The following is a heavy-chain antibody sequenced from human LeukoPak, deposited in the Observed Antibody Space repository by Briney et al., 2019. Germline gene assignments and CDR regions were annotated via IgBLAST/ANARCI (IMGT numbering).Heavy chain of an antibody. D-gene: IGHD2-2*01. CDR1: GGTFSSYA. V-gene: IGHV1-69*05. J-gene: IGHJ3*02. Sequence: SVKVSCKASGGTFSSYAISWVRQAPGQGLEWMGGIIPIFGTANYAQKFQGRVTITTDESTSTAYMELRSLRSDDTAVYYCARDFDCSSTSCLAGDAFDIWGQGTMVTVSS. CDR3: ARDFDCSSTSCLAGDAFDI. CDR2: IIPIFGTA.